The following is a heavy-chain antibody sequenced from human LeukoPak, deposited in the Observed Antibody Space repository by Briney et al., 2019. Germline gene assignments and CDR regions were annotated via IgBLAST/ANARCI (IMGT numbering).Heavy chain of an antibody. CDR3: AGASYSTSFDY. CDR1: GGSISSGGYS. D-gene: IGHD5/OR15-5a*01. Sequence: PSQTLSLTCAVSGGSISSGGYSWSWIRQPPGKGLEWIGYIYHSGSTYYNPSLESRVTISVDRSKNQFSLKLSSVTAADTAVYYCAGASYSTSFDYWGQGTLVTVSS. V-gene: IGHV4-30-2*01. CDR2: IYHSGST. J-gene: IGHJ4*02.